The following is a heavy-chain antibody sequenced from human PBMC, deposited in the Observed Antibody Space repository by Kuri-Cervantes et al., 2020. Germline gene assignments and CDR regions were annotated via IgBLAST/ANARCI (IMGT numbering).Heavy chain of an antibody. V-gene: IGHV3-9*01. CDR2: ISWNSGSI. CDR1: GFPFSILA. Sequence: GGSLRLSCEASGFPFSILAISWVRQAPGKGLEWVSGISWNSGSIGYADSVKGRFTISRDNAKNSLYLQMNSLRAEDTALYYCAKGGGYCSGGSCYPTLDYWGQGTLVTVSS. D-gene: IGHD2-15*01. J-gene: IGHJ4*02. CDR3: AKGGGYCSGGSCYPTLDY.